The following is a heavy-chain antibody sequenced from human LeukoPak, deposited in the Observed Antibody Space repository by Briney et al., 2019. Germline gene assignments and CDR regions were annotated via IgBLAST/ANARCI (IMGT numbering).Heavy chain of an antibody. CDR2: ISYDGSNK. CDR3: AKPPRQRELLYWFDP. Sequence: GGSLRLSCAASGFSFSNYGMHWVRQAPGKGLEWVAVISYDGSNKYYADSVKGRFTISRDNSKNTLYLQMNSLRAEDTAVYYCAKPPRQRELLYWFDPWGRGTLVTVSS. D-gene: IGHD1-26*01. CDR1: GFSFSNYG. V-gene: IGHV3-30*18. J-gene: IGHJ5*02.